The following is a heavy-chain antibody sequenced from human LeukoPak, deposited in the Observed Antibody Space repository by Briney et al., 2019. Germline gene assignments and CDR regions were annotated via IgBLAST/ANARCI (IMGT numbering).Heavy chain of an antibody. J-gene: IGHJ4*02. CDR3: ARLFRRYYYDSSGYFSDY. Sequence: SETLSLTCAVHGGSLSGHYWTWIRQPPGKGLEWIGEINQSGDTKYNPSLESRVTISVDRSKDQFSLKLNSVTAADTAVYYCARLFRRYYYDSSGYFSDYWGQGTLVTVSS. CDR1: GGSLSGHY. CDR2: INQSGDT. V-gene: IGHV4-34*01. D-gene: IGHD3-22*01.